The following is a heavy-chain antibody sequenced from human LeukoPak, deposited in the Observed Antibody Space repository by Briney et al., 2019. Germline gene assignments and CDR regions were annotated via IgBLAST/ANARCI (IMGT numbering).Heavy chain of an antibody. CDR2: IYYSGST. CDR1: GGSISSSNYY. D-gene: IGHD5-24*01. Sequence: SETLSLTCTVSGGSISSSNYYWGWIRQPPGKGLEWIGSIYYSGSTYYNPSLKSRVTISVDTSKNQFSLKLSSVTAADTAVYYCARASRWLPFHWYFDLWGRGTLVTASS. V-gene: IGHV4-39*07. CDR3: ARASRWLPFHWYFDL. J-gene: IGHJ2*01.